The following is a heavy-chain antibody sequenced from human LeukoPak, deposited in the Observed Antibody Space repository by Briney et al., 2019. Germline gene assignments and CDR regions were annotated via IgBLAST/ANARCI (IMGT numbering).Heavy chain of an antibody. CDR3: AGGTGMDV. Sequence: PGGSLRLSCAASGFTFNTYSMNWVRQAPGKGLEWISYISARSSDTYYADSVKGRLAISRDNAKNSLYLQMNSLGADDTAVYYCAGGTGMDVWGQGTTVTVSS. J-gene: IGHJ6*02. V-gene: IGHV3-21*05. D-gene: IGHD1-1*01. CDR1: GFTFNTYS. CDR2: ISARSSDT.